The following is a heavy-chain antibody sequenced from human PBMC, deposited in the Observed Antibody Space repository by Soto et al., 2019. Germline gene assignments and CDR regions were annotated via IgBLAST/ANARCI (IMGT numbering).Heavy chain of an antibody. CDR1: GGSISSGGYS. CDR2: IYHSGST. V-gene: IGHV4-30-2*01. D-gene: IGHD5-12*01. CDR3: AAGGGLPRYY. J-gene: IGHJ4*02. Sequence: QLQLQESGSGLVKPSQTLSLTCAVSGGSISSGGYSWSWIRQPPGKGLEWIGYIYHSGSTYYNPSLKSRVTLSVERSKNQFSPKLSSVTAADTAVYYCAAGGGLPRYYWGQGTLVTVSS.